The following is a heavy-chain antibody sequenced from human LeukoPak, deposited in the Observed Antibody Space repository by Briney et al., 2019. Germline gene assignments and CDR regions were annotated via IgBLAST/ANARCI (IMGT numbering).Heavy chain of an antibody. V-gene: IGHV3-74*03. J-gene: IGHJ4*02. Sequence: GGSLRLSCAASGFSFSSYAMSWVRQDPGKGLVWVSLINSDGSTTTYADSVKGRFTISRDNAKNTLYLQMNGLRVEDTAVYYCARSALDYWGQGTLVTVSS. CDR3: ARSALDY. CDR1: GFSFSSYA. CDR2: INSDGSTT. D-gene: IGHD3-3*02.